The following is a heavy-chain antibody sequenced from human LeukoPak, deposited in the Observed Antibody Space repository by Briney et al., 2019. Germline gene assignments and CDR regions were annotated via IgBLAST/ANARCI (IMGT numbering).Heavy chain of an antibody. Sequence: GASVKVSCKASGGTFSSYAISWVRQAPGQGLEWMGGIIPIFGTANYAQKFQGRVTITADESTSTAYMELSSLRSEDTAVYYCARAYGSNSGVFDYWGQGTLVTVSS. CDR3: ARAYGSNSGVFDY. D-gene: IGHD4-23*01. CDR2: IIPIFGTA. V-gene: IGHV1-69*13. CDR1: GGTFSSYA. J-gene: IGHJ4*02.